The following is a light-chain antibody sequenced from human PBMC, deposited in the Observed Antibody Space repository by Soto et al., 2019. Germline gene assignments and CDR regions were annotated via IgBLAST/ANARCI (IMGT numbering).Light chain of an antibody. V-gene: IGLV2-8*01. CDR1: KSDICVYDF. Sequence: QSVLTQPPSASGSPGQSVTISCTGTKSDICVYDFVSWYQHHPGKAPRLIIYEVVQRPSGVPDRFSGSRSGNTASLTVSGLQAADEADYFCKSYAGSNTYVFGSGTKVTVL. CDR3: KSYAGSNTYV. CDR2: EVV. J-gene: IGLJ1*01.